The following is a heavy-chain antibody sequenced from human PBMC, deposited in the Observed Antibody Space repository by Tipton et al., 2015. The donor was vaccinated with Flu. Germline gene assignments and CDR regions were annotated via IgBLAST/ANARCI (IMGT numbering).Heavy chain of an antibody. CDR1: GGSISSYY. J-gene: IGHJ4*02. V-gene: IGHV4-59*01. D-gene: IGHD6-13*01. CDR3: ARDLGSSGSFDY. Sequence: TLSLTCTVSGGSISSYYWSWLRQPPGKGLEWIGYIYYSGSTNYNPSLKSRVTISVDTSKNQFSLKLSSVTAADTAVYYCARDLGSSGSFDYWGQGTLVTVSS. CDR2: IYYSGST.